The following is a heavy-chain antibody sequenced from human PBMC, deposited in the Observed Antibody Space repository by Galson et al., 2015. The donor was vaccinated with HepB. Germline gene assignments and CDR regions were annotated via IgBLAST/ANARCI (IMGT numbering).Heavy chain of an antibody. CDR2: ISTNGGST. Sequence: SLRLSCAASGFSFSNYGMHWVRQAPGKGLEYVSAISTNGGSTYYANSVKGRFTISRDNSKNTLYLQMGSLRAEDMAMYYCARGEQWLFTGYLDYWGQGTLVTVSS. V-gene: IGHV3-64*01. CDR3: ARGEQWLFTGYLDY. D-gene: IGHD6-19*01. J-gene: IGHJ4*02. CDR1: GFSFSNYG.